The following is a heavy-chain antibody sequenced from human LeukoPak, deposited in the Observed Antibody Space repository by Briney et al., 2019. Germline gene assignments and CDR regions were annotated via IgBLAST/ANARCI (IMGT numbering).Heavy chain of an antibody. J-gene: IGHJ4*02. Sequence: GGSLRLSCAASGFTFSGSWMSWVRQAPGMGLEWVANINQDGSAKNYLDSVKGRFTISIDRGKNSLYLQMNSLRDEDTAVYYCARELSWSGRDYWGQGTLVTVSS. CDR1: GFTFSGSW. CDR2: INQDGSAK. V-gene: IGHV3-7*01. D-gene: IGHD3-3*01. CDR3: ARELSWSGRDY.